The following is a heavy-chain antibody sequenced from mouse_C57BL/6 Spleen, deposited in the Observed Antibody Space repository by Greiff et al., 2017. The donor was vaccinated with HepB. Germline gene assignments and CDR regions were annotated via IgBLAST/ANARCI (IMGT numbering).Heavy chain of an antibody. Sequence: VQLQQSGPELVKPGASVKISCKASGYAFSSSWMNWVKQRPGKGLEWIGRIYPGDGDTNYNGKFKGKATLTAEKASSTAYMQLSSLTSEDSAVYFCAYAMDYWGQGSSVTVSS. V-gene: IGHV1-82*01. CDR3: AYAMDY. CDR1: GYAFSSSW. CDR2: IYPGDGDT. J-gene: IGHJ4*01.